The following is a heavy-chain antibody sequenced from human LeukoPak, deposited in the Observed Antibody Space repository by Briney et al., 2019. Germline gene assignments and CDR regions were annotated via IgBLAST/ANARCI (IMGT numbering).Heavy chain of an antibody. Sequence: SETLSLTCTVSGGSISSYYWSWIRQPPGKGLEWIGYMYYSGSTNYNPSLKSRVTISVDTSKNQFSLKLRSVTAADTAVYYCARLRRAGWLEYYFDYWGQGTLVTVSS. CDR2: MYYSGST. D-gene: IGHD6-19*01. V-gene: IGHV4-59*01. CDR3: ARLRRAGWLEYYFDY. CDR1: GGSISSYY. J-gene: IGHJ4*02.